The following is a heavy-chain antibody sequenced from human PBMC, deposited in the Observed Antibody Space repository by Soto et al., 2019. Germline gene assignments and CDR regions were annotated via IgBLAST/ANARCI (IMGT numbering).Heavy chain of an antibody. Sequence: SETLSFTCSVSGGSVYSTSYYWGWIRQPPGKGLEWVGHIFYGGSTYYNPSLESRVAISVDTSKNQVSLRLTSVTAADTAVYYCARRLASGSPYFDYWGQGTLVTVSS. V-gene: IGHV4-39*01. J-gene: IGHJ4*02. CDR2: IFYGGST. CDR1: GGSVYSTSYY. D-gene: IGHD3-10*01. CDR3: ARRLASGSPYFDY.